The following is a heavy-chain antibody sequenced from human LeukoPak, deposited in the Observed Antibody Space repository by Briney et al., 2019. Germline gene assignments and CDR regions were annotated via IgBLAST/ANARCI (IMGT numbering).Heavy chain of an antibody. J-gene: IGHJ4*02. CDR3: ARRERNSSSLEDY. Sequence: PSETLSLTCAVYGGSLSGYYWSWIRQPPGKGLEWIGEINHSGSTNYNPSLKSRVTISVDTSKNQFSLKLSSVTAADTAVYYCARRERNSSSLEDYWGQGTLVTVSS. CDR1: GGSLSGYY. V-gene: IGHV4-34*01. D-gene: IGHD6-13*01. CDR2: INHSGST.